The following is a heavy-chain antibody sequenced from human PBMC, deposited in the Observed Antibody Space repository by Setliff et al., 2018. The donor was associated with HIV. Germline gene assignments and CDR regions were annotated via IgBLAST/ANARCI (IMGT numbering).Heavy chain of an antibody. D-gene: IGHD4-17*01. CDR2: IYNSGGT. Sequence: SETLSLTCTVSGGSISSYFWSWIRQSPGKGLEWIGYIYNSGGTNYNPSLRSRVTISVDTSKNQFSLKLSSVTAADTAVYYCARDRSRRYGAGGRLDVWGKGTTVTVSS. CDR3: ARDRSRRYGAGGRLDV. V-gene: IGHV4-4*08. J-gene: IGHJ6*04. CDR1: GGSISSYF.